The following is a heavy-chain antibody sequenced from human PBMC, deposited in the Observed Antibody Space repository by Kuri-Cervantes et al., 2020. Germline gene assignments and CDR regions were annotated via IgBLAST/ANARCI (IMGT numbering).Heavy chain of an antibody. CDR2: ILPIFGTA. D-gene: IGHD6-6*01. CDR3: ARALEYSSSSLYGSTSVWYYYYMDV. J-gene: IGHJ6*03. V-gene: IGHV1-69*05. Sequence: SVKVSCKASGGTFSSYVITWVRQAPGQGLEWMGGILPIFGTANYAQKFQGRVTINTDESTSTAYMELSSLRSEDTAVYYCARALEYSSSSLYGSTSVWYYYYMDVWGKGTTVTVSS. CDR1: GGTFSSYV.